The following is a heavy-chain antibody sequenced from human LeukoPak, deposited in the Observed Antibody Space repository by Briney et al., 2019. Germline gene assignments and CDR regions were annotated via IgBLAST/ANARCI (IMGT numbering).Heavy chain of an antibody. CDR2: ISGSGGTT. V-gene: IGHV3-23*01. D-gene: IGHD4/OR15-4a*01. Sequence: GGSLRLSCAASGFTFNNYAMNWVRQAPGKGLEWVSVISGSGGTTYYADSVKGRFTISRDNSKNMLYLQMNSLRAEDTAVYYCAKESGALGAPLYDYWGRGILVTASS. CDR3: AKESGALGAPLYDY. CDR1: GFTFNNYA. J-gene: IGHJ4*02.